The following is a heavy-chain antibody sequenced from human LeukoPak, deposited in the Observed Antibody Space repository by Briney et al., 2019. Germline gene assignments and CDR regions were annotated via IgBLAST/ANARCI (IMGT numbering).Heavy chain of an antibody. J-gene: IGHJ4*02. CDR3: AGLVGRYSSGLYYYYFGY. CDR2: GTT. Sequence: GTTHSNPSVKSRVTISIDKSKNQFFLNLSSVTAADTAVYYCAGLVGRYSSGLYYYYFGYWGQGTLVTVSS. D-gene: IGHD3-22*01. V-gene: IGHV4-4*02.